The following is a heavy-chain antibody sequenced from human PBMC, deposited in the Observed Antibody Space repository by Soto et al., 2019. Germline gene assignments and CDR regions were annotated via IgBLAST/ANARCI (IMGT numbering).Heavy chain of an antibody. CDR2: ISYDGSNR. J-gene: IGHJ4*02. CDR3: ARPWRFLGWLDPLDY. Sequence: QVQLVESGGGVVQPGRSLRLSCAASGFTFRSYTMHWVRQAPGKGLEWMAIISYDGSNRYYADSVKGRFTISRDNSKNTLYLQMNSLRAEDTALYYCARPWRFLGWLDPLDYWGQGTLVTVSS. V-gene: IGHV3-30-3*01. D-gene: IGHD3-3*01. CDR1: GFTFRSYT.